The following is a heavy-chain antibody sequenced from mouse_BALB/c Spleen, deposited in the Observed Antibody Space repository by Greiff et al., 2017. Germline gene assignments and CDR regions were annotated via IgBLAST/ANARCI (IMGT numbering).Heavy chain of an antibody. V-gene: IGHV1S29*02. CDR1: GYTFTDYN. D-gene: IGHD2-2*01. J-gene: IGHJ2*01. CDR3: AVWLRRGVDY. Sequence: VQLKQSGPELVKPGASVKISCKASGYTFTDYNMHWVKQSHGKSLEWIGYIYPYNGGTGYNQKFKSKATLTVDNSSSTAYMELRSLTSEDSAVYYCAVWLRRGVDYWGQGTTLTVSS. CDR2: IYPYNGGT.